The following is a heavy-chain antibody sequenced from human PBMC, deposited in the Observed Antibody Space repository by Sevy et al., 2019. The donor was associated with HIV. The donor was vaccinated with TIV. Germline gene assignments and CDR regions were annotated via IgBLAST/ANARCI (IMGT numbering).Heavy chain of an antibody. V-gene: IGHV3-30*04. CDR3: ARDRFSGSLDY. Sequence: GGSLRLSCAASGFTFRSYAMHWVRQAPGKGLEWVAIIEYEGSKKYYADSVKGRLTISRDNSKNTLYLRMNSLRAEDTATYYCARDRFSGSLDYWGQGTLVTVSS. J-gene: IGHJ4*02. CDR1: GFTFRSYA. CDR2: IEYEGSKK. D-gene: IGHD1-26*01.